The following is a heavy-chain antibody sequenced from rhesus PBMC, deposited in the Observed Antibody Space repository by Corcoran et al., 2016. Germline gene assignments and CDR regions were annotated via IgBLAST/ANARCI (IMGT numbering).Heavy chain of an antibody. CDR3: ARSVGYNIWTGYDAFDF. V-gene: IGHV4-165*01. D-gene: IGHD3-3*01. CDR1: GGSFSGYY. Sequence: QVQLQESGPGLVKPSETLSLTCAVSGGSFSGYYWGWIRQPPGKGLEWVGYISGSSGSTDYNPSLKSRVTISTDTSKNQFSLKLSSVTAADTAVYYCARSVGYNIWTGYDAFDFWGQGLRVTVSS. J-gene: IGHJ3*01. CDR2: ISGSSGST.